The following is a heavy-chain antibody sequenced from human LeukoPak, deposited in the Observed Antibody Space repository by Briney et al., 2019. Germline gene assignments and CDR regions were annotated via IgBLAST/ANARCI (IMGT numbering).Heavy chain of an antibody. V-gene: IGHV4-61*08. CDR1: GGSISSGGYY. Sequence: PSETLSLTCTVSGGSISSGGYYWSWIRQHPGKGLEWIGYIYYSGSTNYNPSLKSRVTISVDTSKNQFSLKLSSVTAADTAVYYCARDLYDFWSGSPRYYFDYWGQGTLVTVSS. CDR3: ARDLYDFWSGSPRYYFDY. D-gene: IGHD3-3*01. CDR2: IYYSGST. J-gene: IGHJ4*02.